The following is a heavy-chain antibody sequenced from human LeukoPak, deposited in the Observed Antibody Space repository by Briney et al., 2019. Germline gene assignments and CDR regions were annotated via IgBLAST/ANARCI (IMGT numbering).Heavy chain of an antibody. CDR1: GFTFDDYG. D-gene: IGHD2-15*01. J-gene: IGHJ6*03. V-gene: IGHV3-20*04. CDR3: AREKGYCSGGSCYYYYYYMDV. CDR2: IKTDGSIT. Sequence: GGSLRLSCAASGFTFDDYGMSWVRQAPGKGPVWVSRIKTDGSITDYADSVKGRFTISRDNAKNSLYLQMNSLRAEDTAVYYCAREKGYCSGGSCYYYYYYMDVWGKGTTVTVSS.